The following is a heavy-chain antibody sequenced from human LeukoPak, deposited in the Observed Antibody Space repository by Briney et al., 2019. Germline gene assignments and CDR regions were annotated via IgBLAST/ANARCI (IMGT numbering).Heavy chain of an antibody. V-gene: IGHV4-34*01. D-gene: IGHD3-3*01. CDR1: GFTFSSYA. J-gene: IGHJ4*02. CDR3: ARTEDFWSGYFVFDY. CDR2: INHSGST. Sequence: GSLRLSCAASGFTFSSYAMSWVRQPPGKGLEWIGEINHSGSTNYNPSLKSRVTISVDTSKNQFSLKLSSVTAADTAVYYCARTEDFWSGYFVFDYWGQGTLVTVSS.